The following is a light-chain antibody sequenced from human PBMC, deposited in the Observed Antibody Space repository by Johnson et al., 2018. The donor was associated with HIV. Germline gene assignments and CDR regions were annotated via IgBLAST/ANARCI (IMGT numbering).Light chain of an antibody. CDR2: DNT. CDR1: SSKIENNY. V-gene: IGLV1-51*01. J-gene: IGLJ1*01. Sequence: QSVLTQPPSVSAAPGQRVTISCSGNSSKIENNYVSWYQQFPERAPKLLIYDNTKRPSGIPDRFSGSKSDTSATLSITGLHTGDEADYYCGTWDSRLTAYVFGTGTKVTV. CDR3: GTWDSRLTAYV.